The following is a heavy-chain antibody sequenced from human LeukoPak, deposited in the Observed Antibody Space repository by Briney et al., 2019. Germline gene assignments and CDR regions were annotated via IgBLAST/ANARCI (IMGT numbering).Heavy chain of an antibody. J-gene: IGHJ4*02. CDR3: GRVSCSSTSCYSDY. CDR2: IYTSGST. Sequence: SETLSLTCTVSGGSISSYYWSWIGQPAGKGLEWIGRIYTSGSTNYNPSLKSRVTMSVDTSKNQFSLKLSSVTAADTAVYYCGRVSCSSTSCYSDYWGQGTLVTVSS. V-gene: IGHV4-4*07. D-gene: IGHD2-2*02. CDR1: GGSISSYY.